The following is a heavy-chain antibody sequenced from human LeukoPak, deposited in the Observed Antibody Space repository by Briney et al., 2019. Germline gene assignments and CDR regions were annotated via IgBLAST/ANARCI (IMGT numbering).Heavy chain of an antibody. CDR1: GFSVSINY. CDR3: ARRAGGYSHPYDY. Sequence: GGSLRLSCAASGFSVSINYMSWVRQAPGKGLEWVSVISSGGTTYYADSVKGRFTISRDISKNTLYLQMSSLRAEDTAVYYCARRAGGYSHPYDYWGQGVLVTVSS. D-gene: IGHD4-23*01. V-gene: IGHV3-53*01. CDR2: ISSGGTT. J-gene: IGHJ4*02.